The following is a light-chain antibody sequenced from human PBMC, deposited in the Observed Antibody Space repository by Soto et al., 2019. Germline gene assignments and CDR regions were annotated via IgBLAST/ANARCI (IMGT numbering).Light chain of an antibody. CDR3: QHYGSSPPLT. CDR1: QSVSSTF. V-gene: IGKV3-20*01. Sequence: EFGLTQSPGTLSLSPGERATLSCRASQSVSSTFLAWYQQKPGQAPRLLIYGASTRGTAIPDRFSGSGSGTDFTLTISRLEPEDFAVYYCQHYGSSPPLTFGGGTKVEIK. CDR2: GAS. J-gene: IGKJ4*01.